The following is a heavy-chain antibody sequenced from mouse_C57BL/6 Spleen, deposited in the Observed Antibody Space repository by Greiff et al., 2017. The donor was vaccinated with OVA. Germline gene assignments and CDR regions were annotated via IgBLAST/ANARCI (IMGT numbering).Heavy chain of an antibody. V-gene: IGHV1-72*01. D-gene: IGHD1-1*01. CDR1: GYTFTSYW. Sequence: VQLQQPGAELVKPGASVKLSCKASGYTFTSYWMHWVKQRPGRGLEWIGRIDPNSGGTKYNEKFKSKATLTVDKPSSTAYMQLSSLTSEDSAVYYGASPYYYGSSYAFYAMDYWGQGTSVTVSS. CDR3: ASPYYYGSSYAFYAMDY. CDR2: IDPNSGGT. J-gene: IGHJ4*01.